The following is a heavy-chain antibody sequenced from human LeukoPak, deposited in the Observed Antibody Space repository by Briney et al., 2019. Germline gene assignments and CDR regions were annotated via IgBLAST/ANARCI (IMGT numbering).Heavy chain of an antibody. D-gene: IGHD1-26*01. CDR3: ARDLELGSYGSYMF. CDR2: ISAYNGNT. J-gene: IGHJ3*01. V-gene: IGHV1-18*01. Sequence: GASVKVSCKASGYTFTSYGISWVRQAPGQGHEWMGWISAYNGNTNYAQKLQGRVTMTTDTSTSTAYMELRSLRSDDTAVYYCARDLELGSYGSYMFWGQGTMVTVSS. CDR1: GYTFTSYG.